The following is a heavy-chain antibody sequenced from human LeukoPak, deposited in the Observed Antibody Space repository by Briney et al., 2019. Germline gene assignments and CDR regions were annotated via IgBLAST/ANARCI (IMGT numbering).Heavy chain of an antibody. CDR1: GYSISSGYY. CDR3: ARPFRPYYYMDV. J-gene: IGHJ6*03. V-gene: IGHV4-38-2*01. CDR2: IYHSGST. Sequence: SETLSLTCAVSGYSISSGYYWGWIRQPPGKGLEWIGSIYHSGSTYYNPSLESRVTISVDTSKNQFSLKLSSVTAADTAVYYCARPFRPYYYMDVWGKGTTVTVSS. D-gene: IGHD2/OR15-2a*01.